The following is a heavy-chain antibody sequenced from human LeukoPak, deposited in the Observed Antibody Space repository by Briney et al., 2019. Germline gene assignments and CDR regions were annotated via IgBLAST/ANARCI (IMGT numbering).Heavy chain of an antibody. D-gene: IGHD4-23*01. V-gene: IGHV3-43*02. CDR2: ISGDGITT. CDR1: GLTFNRYA. CDR3: AKDHVYGGADD. Sequence: GSLRLSCAASGLTFNRYAMHWVRQAPGKGLEWVGLISGDGITTYYLDSVKGRFTISRDNSKNSLYLHMNSLRSEDTALYYCAKDHVYGGADDWGQGTLVTVSS. J-gene: IGHJ4*02.